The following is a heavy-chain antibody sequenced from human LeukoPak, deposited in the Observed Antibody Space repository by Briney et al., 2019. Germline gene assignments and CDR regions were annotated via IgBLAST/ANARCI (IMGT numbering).Heavy chain of an antibody. J-gene: IGHJ4*02. V-gene: IGHV3-74*01. CDR2: ISPTGSTT. Sequence: HPGGSLGLSCAASGFSFSGHWMHWARQLPGKGLVWVSRISPTGSTTSYADSVKGRFTVSRDNAKNTLYLQVNNLRAEDTAVYYCARGPSSNWSGLDFWGQGTLLTVSS. CDR1: GFSFSGHW. CDR3: ARGPSSNWSGLDF. D-gene: IGHD6-13*01.